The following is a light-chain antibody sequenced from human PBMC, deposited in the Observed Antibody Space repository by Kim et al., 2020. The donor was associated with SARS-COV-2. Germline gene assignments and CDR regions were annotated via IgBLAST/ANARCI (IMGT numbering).Light chain of an antibody. CDR2: GAS. Sequence: ASVGDRITITCRASQSITTYLNWYQQKPGKPPKLLIYGASTLQSGVPSRFSGSGSGTDFTLTIISLQPEDFATYYCQESSTVPLTFGGGTKVDIK. V-gene: IGKV1-39*01. CDR3: QESSTVPLT. J-gene: IGKJ4*01. CDR1: QSITTY.